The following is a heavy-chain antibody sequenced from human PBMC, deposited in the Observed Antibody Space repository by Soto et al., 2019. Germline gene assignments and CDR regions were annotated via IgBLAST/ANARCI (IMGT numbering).Heavy chain of an antibody. CDR3: AKDKLHDIRTDFDY. J-gene: IGHJ4*02. V-gene: IGHV3-30*18. CDR2: ISYDGSSK. CDR1: GFTFSSYG. D-gene: IGHD1-1*01. Sequence: PGGSLRLSCAASGFTFSSYGMHWVRQAPGKGLEWVAVISYDGSSKYYADSVKGRFTISRDNSKNTLYLQMNSLRAEDTAVYYCAKDKLHDIRTDFDYWGQGTLVTVSS.